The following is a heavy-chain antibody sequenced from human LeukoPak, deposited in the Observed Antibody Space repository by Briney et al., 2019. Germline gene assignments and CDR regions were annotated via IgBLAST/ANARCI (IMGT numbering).Heavy chain of an antibody. J-gene: IGHJ4*02. CDR3: AKRIGGPEVYYFDY. Sequence: GGSLRLSCAASGFTFSSYAMHWVRQAPGKGLEWVAVISYDGSNKYYADSVKGRFTISRDNSKNTLYLQMNSLRAEDTAVYYCAKRIGGPEVYYFDYWGQGTLVTVSS. CDR1: GFTFSSYA. CDR2: ISYDGSNK. V-gene: IGHV3-30-3*02. D-gene: IGHD4-23*01.